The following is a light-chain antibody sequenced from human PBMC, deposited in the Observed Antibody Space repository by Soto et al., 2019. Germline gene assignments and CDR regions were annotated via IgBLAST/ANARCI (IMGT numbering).Light chain of an antibody. CDR1: QSVSSNY. CDR2: GAS. J-gene: IGKJ1*01. V-gene: IGKV3-20*01. Sequence: EIVLTQSPGTLSLSPGERATLSCRASQSVSSNYLAWYQQKPGQAPRPLIYGASSRATGIPDGFSGSGAGTDFTLTISRLESEDFAVYYCQQYGSSPWTFGQGTKVDIK. CDR3: QQYGSSPWT.